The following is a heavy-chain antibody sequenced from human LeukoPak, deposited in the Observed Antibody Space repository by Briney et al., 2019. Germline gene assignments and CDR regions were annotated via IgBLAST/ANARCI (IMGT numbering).Heavy chain of an antibody. CDR1: GFTFTSYT. J-gene: IGHJ4*02. Sequence: GGSLRLSCAASGFTFTSYTMSWVRQAPGKGLEWGSSITNSGVHTYYTDSLKGRFTISRDNANNSLYLQMNSLSAEDTAIYYCARQPQVAHFDYWGQGTPVSVSS. CDR2: ITNSGVHT. D-gene: IGHD2-15*01. V-gene: IGHV3-21*01. CDR3: ARQPQVAHFDY.